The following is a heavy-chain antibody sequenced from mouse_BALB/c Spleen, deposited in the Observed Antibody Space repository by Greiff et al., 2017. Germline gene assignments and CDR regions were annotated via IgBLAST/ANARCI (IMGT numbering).Heavy chain of an antibody. V-gene: IGHV7-3*02. J-gene: IGHJ3*01. Sequence: EVNLVESGGGLVQPGGSLRLSCATSGFTFTDYYMSWVRQPPGKALEWLGFIRNKANGYTTEYSASVKGRFTISRDNSQSILYLQMNTLRAEDSATYYCARDNGWFAYWGQGTLVTVSA. CDR2: IRNKANGYTT. CDR1: GFTFTDYY. CDR3: ARDNGWFAY.